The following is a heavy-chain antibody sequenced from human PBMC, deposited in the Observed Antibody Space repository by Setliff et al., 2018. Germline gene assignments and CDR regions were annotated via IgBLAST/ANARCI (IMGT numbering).Heavy chain of an antibody. V-gene: IGHV3-23*01. CDR2: ISGDSSFT. J-gene: IGHJ4*02. Sequence: GGSLRLSCAASGFTFSIYAMAWVRQAPGKGLEWVSIISGDSSFTNHADSVKGRFTISRDRSRSTVYLQMNSLRVEDTAVYYCARGLTTAVKWLNYWGQGTLVTVSS. CDR1: GFTFSIYA. CDR3: ARGLTTAVKWLNY. D-gene: IGHD4-17*01.